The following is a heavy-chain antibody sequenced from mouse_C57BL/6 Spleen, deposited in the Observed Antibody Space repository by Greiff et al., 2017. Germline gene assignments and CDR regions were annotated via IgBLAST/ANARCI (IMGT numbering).Heavy chain of an antibody. CDR3: TRPDYYGSSYNY. J-gene: IGHJ2*01. D-gene: IGHD1-1*01. V-gene: IGHV1-15*01. Sequence: QVQLQQSGAELVRPGASVTLSCKASGYTFTDYEMHWVKQTPVHGLEWIGAIDPETGGTAYNQKFKGKAILTADKSSSTAYMELRSLTSVDSAVYYCTRPDYYGSSYNYWGKGTTLTVSS. CDR1: GYTFTDYE. CDR2: IDPETGGT.